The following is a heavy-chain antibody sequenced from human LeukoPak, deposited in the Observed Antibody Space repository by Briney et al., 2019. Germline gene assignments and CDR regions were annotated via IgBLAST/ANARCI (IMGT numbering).Heavy chain of an antibody. Sequence: GGSLRLSCAASGFTFSAYSMNRVRQAPGKGLEWVPSITSSSSYIYYADSVKGRFTISRDNAKNSLYLEMNSLRAEDTAVYYCARGGSSEIDYWGQGTLVTVSS. CDR2: ITSSSSYI. J-gene: IGHJ4*02. V-gene: IGHV3-21*01. D-gene: IGHD6-13*01. CDR3: ARGGSSEIDY. CDR1: GFTFSAYS.